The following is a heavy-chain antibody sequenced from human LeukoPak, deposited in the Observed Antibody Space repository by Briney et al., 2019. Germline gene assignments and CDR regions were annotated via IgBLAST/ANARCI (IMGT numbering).Heavy chain of an antibody. J-gene: IGHJ3*02. V-gene: IGHV4-59*01. CDR2: IYYSGST. CDR1: GGSISSYY. CDR3: ARAAGYCSGGSCYRDAFDI. D-gene: IGHD2-15*01. Sequence: TSETLSLTCTVSGGSISSYYWSWIRQPPGKGLEWIGYIYYSGSTNYNPSLKSRVTISVDTSKNQFSLKLSSVTAADTAVYYCARAAGYCSGGSCYRDAFDIWGQGTMVTVSS.